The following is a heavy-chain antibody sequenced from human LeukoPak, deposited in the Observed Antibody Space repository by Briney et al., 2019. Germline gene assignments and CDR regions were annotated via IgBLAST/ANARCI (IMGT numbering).Heavy chain of an antibody. CDR3: ARLPRGGYKFLAPDDY. V-gene: IGHV1-69*05. J-gene: IGHJ4*02. D-gene: IGHD5-24*01. Sequence: SVKVSCKASGGTFSSYAISWVRQAPGQGLEWMGGLIPIFGTANYAQKFQGRVTITTDESTSTAYMELSSLRSEDTAVYYCARLPRGGYKFLAPDDYWGQGTLVTVSS. CDR1: GGTFSSYA. CDR2: LIPIFGTA.